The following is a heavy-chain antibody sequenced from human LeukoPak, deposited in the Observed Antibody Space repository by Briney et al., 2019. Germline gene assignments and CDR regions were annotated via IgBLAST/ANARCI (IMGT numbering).Heavy chain of an antibody. Sequence: SETLSLTCAVSGDSITSSSYYWGWIRQPPGKGLEWIGNFYYTGSTYYNPSLKSRVTISVDTSKNQFSLKLSSVTAADTAVYYCARHRLEAYYYDSSGYYPLDYWGQGTLVTVSS. CDR1: GDSITSSSYY. D-gene: IGHD3-22*01. CDR3: ARHRLEAYYYDSSGYYPLDY. J-gene: IGHJ4*02. V-gene: IGHV4-39*01. CDR2: FYYTGST.